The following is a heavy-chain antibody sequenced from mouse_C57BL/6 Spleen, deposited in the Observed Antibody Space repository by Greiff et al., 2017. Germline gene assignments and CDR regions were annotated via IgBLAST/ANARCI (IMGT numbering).Heavy chain of an antibody. CDR2: IHPNSGST. D-gene: IGHD6-2*01. CDR1: GYTFTSYW. CDR3: ARDLVGFAY. J-gene: IGHJ3*01. Sequence: VKLQESGAELVKPGASVKLSCKASGYTFTSYWMHWVKQRPGQGLEWIGMIHPNSGSTNYNEKFKSKATLTVDKSSSTAYMQLSSLTSEDSAVYYCARDLVGFAYWGQGTLVTVSA. V-gene: IGHV1-64*01.